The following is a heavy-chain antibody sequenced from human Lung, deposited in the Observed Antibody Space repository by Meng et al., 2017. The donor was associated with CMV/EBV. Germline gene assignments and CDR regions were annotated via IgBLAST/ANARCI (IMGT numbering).Heavy chain of an antibody. J-gene: IGHJ4*02. Sequence: GESLKISCAASGFTFSSYSMNWVRQAPGKGLEWVSSISSSSSYIYYADSVKGRFTISRDNAKNSLYLQMNSLRAEDTAVYYCARDRGYSNRYLDYCGQGTLVTVSS. CDR3: ARDRGYSNRYLDY. V-gene: IGHV3-21*01. CDR2: ISSSSSYI. D-gene: IGHD5-18*01. CDR1: GFTFSSYS.